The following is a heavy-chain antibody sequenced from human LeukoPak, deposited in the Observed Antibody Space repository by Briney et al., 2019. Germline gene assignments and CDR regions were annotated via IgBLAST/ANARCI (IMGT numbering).Heavy chain of an antibody. CDR3: ARRALYYYGMDV. CDR2: IYPGDSDT. CDR1: GYSFTSYW. V-gene: IGHV5-51*01. Sequence: PGESLRISCKGSGYSFTSYWISWVRQMPGKGLEWMGIIYPGDSDTRYSPSFQGQVTISADKSISTAYLHWSSLKASDTAIFYCARRALYYYGMDVWGQGTTVTVSS. J-gene: IGHJ6*02. D-gene: IGHD4/OR15-4a*01.